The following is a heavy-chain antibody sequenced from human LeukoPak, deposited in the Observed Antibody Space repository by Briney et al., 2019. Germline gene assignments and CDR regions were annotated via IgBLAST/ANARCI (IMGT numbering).Heavy chain of an antibody. J-gene: IGHJ4*02. D-gene: IGHD6-19*01. CDR2: ISGSGDST. CDR3: VKDETGSGGRN. Sequence: GGSLRLPCAASGFTFSSYHMAWFRQAPGKGLEWVTYISGSGDSTSYADTVKGRFTISRDNSRSTLYLQMSRLRAEDTALYHCVKDETGSGGRNWGQGTLVTVSS. CDR1: GFTFSSYH. V-gene: IGHV3-23*01.